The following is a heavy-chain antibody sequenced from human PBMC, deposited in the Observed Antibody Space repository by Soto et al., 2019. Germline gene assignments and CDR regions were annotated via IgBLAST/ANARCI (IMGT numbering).Heavy chain of an antibody. D-gene: IGHD3-10*01. V-gene: IGHV3-30*14. Sequence: HPGGSLRLSCAASGFTFSDYAMHWVRQAPGKGLEWVTVISFDGKNKYYADSVKGRFTISRDNSKNTVYLQMNSLREEDTAVYFCAKDLGYSASVSYPDFWGQGSLVTVSS. CDR2: ISFDGKNK. CDR1: GFTFSDYA. CDR3: AKDLGYSASVSYPDF. J-gene: IGHJ4*02.